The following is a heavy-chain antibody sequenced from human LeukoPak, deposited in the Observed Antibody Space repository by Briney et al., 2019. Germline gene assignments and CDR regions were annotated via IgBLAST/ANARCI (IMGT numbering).Heavy chain of an antibody. CDR3: ARDRKAVAGSFGY. CDR1: GFTVSSNY. CDR2: IYSGGST. D-gene: IGHD6-19*01. V-gene: IGHV3-53*01. Sequence: GGSLRLSCAASGFTVSSNYMSWVRQAPGKGLEWVSVIYSGGSTYYADSVKGRFTISRDNAKNSLYLQMDSLRDEDTAVYYCARDRKAVAGSFGYWGQGTLVTVSS. J-gene: IGHJ4*02.